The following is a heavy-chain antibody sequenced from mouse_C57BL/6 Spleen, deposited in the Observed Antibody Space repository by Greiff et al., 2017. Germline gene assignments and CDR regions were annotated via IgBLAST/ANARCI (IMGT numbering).Heavy chain of an antibody. D-gene: IGHD3-2*02. CDR1: GYTFTSYW. CDR3: ARGQLRPPYAMDY. J-gene: IGHJ4*01. V-gene: IGHV1-72*01. Sequence: QVHVKQSGAELVKPGASVKLSCKASGYTFTSYWMHWVKQRPGRGLEWIGRIDPNSGGTKYNEKFKSKATLTVDKPSSTAYMQLSSLTSEDSAVYYCARGQLRPPYAMDYWGQGTSVTVSS. CDR2: IDPNSGGT.